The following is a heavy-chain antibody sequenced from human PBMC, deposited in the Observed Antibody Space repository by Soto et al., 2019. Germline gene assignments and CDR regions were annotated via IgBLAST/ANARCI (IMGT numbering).Heavy chain of an antibody. J-gene: IGHJ3*02. CDR1: GGSITTGGRY. D-gene: IGHD1-1*01. Sequence: QVRLQEWGPGLVKPSQTLSLKCSVSGGSITTGGRYWIWIRQLPGKGLEWIGDIYYSGNTYYNASLKSRVTISVEAAKNQFSLKLSSVTAADTAVYECAQALGFTGGDGFDIWGQGRLVTVSS. CDR3: AQALGFTGGDGFDI. V-gene: IGHV4-31*02. CDR2: IYYSGNT.